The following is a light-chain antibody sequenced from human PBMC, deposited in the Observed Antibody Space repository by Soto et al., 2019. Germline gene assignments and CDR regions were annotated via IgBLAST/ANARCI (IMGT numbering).Light chain of an antibody. CDR1: QGISND. J-gene: IGKJ1*01. Sequence: DTPMSQSPASLSASVGDRVTIACRASQGISNDLAWYQQKPGKVPKLLIYAASTLESGVPSRFSGRGSGTDFALTISSLQPEDVATYYCQNYNRAPRTFGQGTKVDIK. CDR2: AAS. CDR3: QNYNRAPRT. V-gene: IGKV1-27*01.